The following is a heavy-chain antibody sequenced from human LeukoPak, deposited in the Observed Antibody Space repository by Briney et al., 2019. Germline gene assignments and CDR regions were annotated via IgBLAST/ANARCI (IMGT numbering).Heavy chain of an antibody. J-gene: IGHJ4*02. CDR3: ARGYYSLGYFDN. CDR1: GFTFSSYE. Sequence: PGGSLRLSCAASGFTFSSYEMNWVRQAPGKGLEWLSYISSSAHAIYYADSVRGRFTISRDNANNSLFLQMHSLRDEDTAVYYCARGYYSLGYFDNWGQGTLVTVSS. D-gene: IGHD3-22*01. CDR2: ISSSAHAI. V-gene: IGHV3-48*03.